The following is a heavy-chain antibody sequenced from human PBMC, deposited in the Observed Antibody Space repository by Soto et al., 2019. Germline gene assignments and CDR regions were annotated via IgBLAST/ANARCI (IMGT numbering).Heavy chain of an antibody. CDR3: ARAISGYVT. CDR2: INTGNGNT. CDR1: GITSTTYA. Sequence: QVQLVQSGAEVKKPGASVKVSCKASGITSTTYAIHWVRQAPGQGLEWMGWINTGNGNTRYSQRFLGRVSLTTDTSASTASMDLSSLTSEYTAVYYCARAISGYVTWGQGTLITVSS. J-gene: IGHJ5*02. D-gene: IGHD5-12*01. V-gene: IGHV1-3*04.